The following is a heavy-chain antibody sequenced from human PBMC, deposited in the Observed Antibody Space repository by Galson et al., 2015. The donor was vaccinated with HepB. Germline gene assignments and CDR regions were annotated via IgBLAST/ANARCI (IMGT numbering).Heavy chain of an antibody. J-gene: IGHJ6*03. CDR3: ARGRKVATISHYYYYMDV. V-gene: IGHV1-8*01. CDR2: MNPNSGNT. D-gene: IGHD5-12*01. CDR1: GYTFTSYD. Sequence: SVKVSCKASGYTFTSYDINWVRQATGQGLEWMGWMNPNSGNTGYAQKFQGRVTMTRNTSISTAYMELSSLRSEDTAVYYCARGRKVATISHYYYYMDVWGKGTTVTVSS.